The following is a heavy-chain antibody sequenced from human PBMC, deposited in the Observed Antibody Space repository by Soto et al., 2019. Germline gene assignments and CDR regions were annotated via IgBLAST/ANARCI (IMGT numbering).Heavy chain of an antibody. CDR1: GFSFSNYG. CDR2: IWHDGSNK. D-gene: IGHD6-6*01. CDR3: AREKVGAVRTADY. J-gene: IGHJ4*02. Sequence: GGSLRLSCTASGFSFSNYGMHWVRQAPGKGLEWVAVIWHDGSNKYYVDSVKGRFAISRDNAKNSLDLQMSGLRGEDSAVYYCAREKVGAVRTADYWGQGTRVTVSS. V-gene: IGHV3-33*01.